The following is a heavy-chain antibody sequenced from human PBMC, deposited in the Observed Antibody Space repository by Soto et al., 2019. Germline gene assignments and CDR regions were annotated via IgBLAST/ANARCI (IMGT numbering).Heavy chain of an antibody. CDR1: GYTFTSYA. V-gene: IGHV1-3*01. J-gene: IGHJ4*02. Sequence: ASVKVSCKASGYTFTSYAMHWVRQAPGQRLKWMGWINAGNGNTKYSQKFQGRVTITRDASASTAYMELSSLRSEDTAVYYCARDQASYLTGTDFDYWGQGTLVTVSS. D-gene: IGHD1-20*01. CDR3: ARDQASYLTGTDFDY. CDR2: INAGNGNT.